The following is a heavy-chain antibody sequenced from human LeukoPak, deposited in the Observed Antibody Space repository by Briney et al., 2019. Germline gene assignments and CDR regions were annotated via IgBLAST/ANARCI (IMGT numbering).Heavy chain of an antibody. Sequence: SETLSLTCTVSGGSISSSSYYWGSIRQPPGKGLEWIGSISYTGSTYYNPSLKSRVSISADTSKNQFSLKLSSVTAADTAIDYCARSFGDSYGLPFDYWGQGNLVTVSS. CDR3: ARSFGDSYGLPFDY. D-gene: IGHD5-18*01. J-gene: IGHJ4*02. V-gene: IGHV4-39*01. CDR1: GGSISSSSYY. CDR2: ISYTGST.